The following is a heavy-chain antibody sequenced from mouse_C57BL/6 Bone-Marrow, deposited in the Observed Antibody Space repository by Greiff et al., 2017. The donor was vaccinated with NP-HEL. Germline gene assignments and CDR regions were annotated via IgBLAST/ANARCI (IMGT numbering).Heavy chain of an antibody. D-gene: IGHD1-1*01. V-gene: IGHV1-19*01. CDR1: GYTFTDYY. CDR2: INPYNGGT. J-gene: IGHJ1*03. Sequence: VQLQQSGPVLVKPGASVKMSCKASGYTFTDYYMNWVKQSHGKSLEWIGVINPYNGGTSYNQKFKGKATLTVDKSSSTAYMDLNSLTSEDSAVYYCAREGYYGKNWYFDVWGTGTTVTVSS. CDR3: AREGYYGKNWYFDV.